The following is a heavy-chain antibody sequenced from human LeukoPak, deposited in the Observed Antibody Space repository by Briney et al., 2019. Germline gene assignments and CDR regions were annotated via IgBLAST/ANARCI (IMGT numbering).Heavy chain of an antibody. CDR2: AYHIGNT. Sequence: SETLSLTCSVSGYFPSRGYYWAWIRQPPGRGLEWIGTAYHIGNTYYNPSLESRASMSVDTSTNEFSLTLKSVTAADTAVYYCARAGWIITSAIDYWGQGALVTVSS. CDR3: ARAGWIITSAIDY. CDR1: GYFPSRGYY. J-gene: IGHJ4*02. V-gene: IGHV4-38-2*02. D-gene: IGHD3-22*01.